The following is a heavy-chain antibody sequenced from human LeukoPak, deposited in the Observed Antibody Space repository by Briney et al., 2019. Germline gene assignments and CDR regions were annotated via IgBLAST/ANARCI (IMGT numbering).Heavy chain of an antibody. CDR3: AKGTYYYGSGSYCVFDY. Sequence: GGSLRLSCAASGFTFSSYAMSWVRQAPGKGLEWVSAISGSGGSTYYADSVKGRFTISRDNSKNTLYLQMNSLRAEDTAVYYCAKGTYYYGSGSYCVFDYWGQGTLVTVSS. J-gene: IGHJ4*02. CDR2: ISGSGGST. D-gene: IGHD3-10*01. CDR1: GFTFSSYA. V-gene: IGHV3-23*01.